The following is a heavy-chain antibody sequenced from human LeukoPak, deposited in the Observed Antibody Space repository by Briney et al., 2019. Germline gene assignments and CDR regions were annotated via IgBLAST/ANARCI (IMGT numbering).Heavy chain of an antibody. J-gene: IGHJ4*02. D-gene: IGHD3-10*01. CDR2: MNPNSGNT. V-gene: IGHV1-8*02. CDR3: ARGRPRARGIDY. CDR1: GYTFTSYD. Sequence: GASVKVSCKASGYTFTSYDINWVRQATGQGLEWMGWMNPNSGNTGYAQKFQGRVTMTRNTSISTAYMELSSLRSEDTAVYYCARGRPRARGIDYWGQGTLVTVSS.